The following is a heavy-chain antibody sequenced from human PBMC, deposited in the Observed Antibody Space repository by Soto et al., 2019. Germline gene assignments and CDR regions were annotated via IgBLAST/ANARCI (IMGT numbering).Heavy chain of an antibody. CDR3: ARYDFWSGSHYYYGMDV. Sequence: ASVKVSCKASGYTFTSYCISWVRQAPGQGLEWMGWISAYNGNTSYAQKLQGRVTMTTDTSTSTAYMELRSLRSDDTAVYYCARYDFWSGSHYYYGMDVWGQGTTVTVSS. J-gene: IGHJ6*02. V-gene: IGHV1-18*01. D-gene: IGHD3-3*01. CDR1: GYTFTSYC. CDR2: ISAYNGNT.